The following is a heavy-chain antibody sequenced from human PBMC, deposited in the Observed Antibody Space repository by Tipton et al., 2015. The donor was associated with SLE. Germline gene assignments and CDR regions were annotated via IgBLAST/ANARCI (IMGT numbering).Heavy chain of an antibody. CDR3: AKEGTYEFWSGFHALDV. CDR1: GFTFSSYA. V-gene: IGHV3-23*01. J-gene: IGHJ6*04. D-gene: IGHD3-3*01. Sequence: GSLRLSCAASGFTFSSYAMSWVRQAPGKGLEWVSAISASGGSTYYADSVKGRFTISRDNSKNTLYLQMNSLRADDTAVYYCAKEGTYEFWSGFHALDVWGKGTTVTVSS. CDR2: ISASGGST.